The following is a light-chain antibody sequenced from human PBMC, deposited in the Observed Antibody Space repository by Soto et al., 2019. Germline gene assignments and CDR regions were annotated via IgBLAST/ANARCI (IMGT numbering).Light chain of an antibody. CDR2: DVT. J-gene: IGLJ1*01. CDR3: SSYTSSNTHV. Sequence: QSVLTQPASVSGSPGQSITISCTGTSSGVGGYNYVSWYQQHPGNAPKLMIYDVTNRPSGVSNRFSGSKSGNTASLTISGLQAEDQADYYCSSYTSSNTHVFGTGTKLTVL. CDR1: SSGVGGYNY. V-gene: IGLV2-14*03.